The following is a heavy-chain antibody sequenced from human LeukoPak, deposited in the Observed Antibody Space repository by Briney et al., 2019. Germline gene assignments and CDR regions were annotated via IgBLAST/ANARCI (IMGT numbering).Heavy chain of an antibody. Sequence: PSQTLSLTCTVSGGSISSGGYYWSWIRQHPGKGLEWIGYIYYSGSTYYNPSLKSRVTISVDTSKNQFSLKLSSVTAADTAVYYCARALLYGDYAFQYYFDYWGQGTLVTVSS. D-gene: IGHD4-17*01. CDR2: IYYSGST. CDR1: GGSISSGGYY. CDR3: ARALLYGDYAFQYYFDY. J-gene: IGHJ4*02. V-gene: IGHV4-31*03.